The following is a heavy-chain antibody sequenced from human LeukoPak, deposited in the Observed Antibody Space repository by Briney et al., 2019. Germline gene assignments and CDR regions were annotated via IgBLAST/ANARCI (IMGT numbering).Heavy chain of an antibody. V-gene: IGHV3-53*01. J-gene: IGHJ3*02. Sequence: GGSLRLSCAASGFTVSSNYMSWVRQAPGKGLVWVSVIYSGGSTYYADSVKGRFTISRDNSKNTLYLQMSSLRAEDTAVYYCARDWEYGEVRGYDAFDIWGQGTMVTVSS. CDR3: ARDWEYGEVRGYDAFDI. CDR2: IYSGGST. D-gene: IGHD4-17*01. CDR1: GFTVSSNY.